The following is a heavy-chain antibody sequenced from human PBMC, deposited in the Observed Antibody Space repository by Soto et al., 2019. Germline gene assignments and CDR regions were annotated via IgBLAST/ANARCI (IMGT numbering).Heavy chain of an antibody. V-gene: IGHV3-23*01. CDR1: GFTFNSHA. CDR2: VTGSGETT. J-gene: IGHJ4*02. Sequence: EVQLLESGGGLVQPGGSLRLSCAASGFTFNSHALSWVRQAPGKGLEWVSSVTGSGETTYYADSVKGRFTISRDNSKNTLSLQMNSLRAADTAVYYCARHRTWSGYDFNYWGQGTLATVSS. CDR3: ARHRTWSGYDFNY. D-gene: IGHD5-12*01.